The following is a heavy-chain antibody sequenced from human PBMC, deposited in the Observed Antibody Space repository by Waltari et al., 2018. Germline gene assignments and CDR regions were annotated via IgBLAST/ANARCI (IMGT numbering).Heavy chain of an antibody. V-gene: IGHV1-24*01. CDR1: GYTLPEIS. J-gene: IGHJ4*02. CDR2: FDPENGET. CDR3: APSRRERADGSYFDS. Sequence: QVQLVQSEAEVKKPGASVKVSCTVSGYTLPEISMHWVRRAPGKGPEWMGFFDPENGETNYAQKFEGRVSMTEDTSTDTAYMELSSLRFEDTALYYCAPSRRERADGSYFDSWGQGTLVTVSS. D-gene: IGHD1-26*01.